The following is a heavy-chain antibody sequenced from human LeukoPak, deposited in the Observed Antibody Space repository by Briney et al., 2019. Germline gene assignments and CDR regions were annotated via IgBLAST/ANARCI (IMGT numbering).Heavy chain of an antibody. CDR1: GGSFSGYY. Sequence: PSETLSLTCAVYGGSFSGYYWSWIRQPPGKGREWIGEINHSGSTNYNPSLKSRVTISVDTSKNQFSLKLSSVTAADTAVYYCARGSRRQIAVADKRGYYFDYWGQGTLVTVSS. D-gene: IGHD6-19*01. CDR2: INHSGST. J-gene: IGHJ4*02. V-gene: IGHV4-34*01. CDR3: ARGSRRQIAVADKRGYYFDY.